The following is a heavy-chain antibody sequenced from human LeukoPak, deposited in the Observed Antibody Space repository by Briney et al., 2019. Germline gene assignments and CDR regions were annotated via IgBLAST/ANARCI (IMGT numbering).Heavy chain of an antibody. CDR1: GFTLSNSW. Sequence: TGGSLRLSCAASGFTLSNSWMHWVRQAPGKGLVWVSRINGDGSRTGYADSVKGRFTISRDNAKNSLYLQMNSLRAEDTAVYYCARDGDSDYYYMDVWGKGTTVTVSS. V-gene: IGHV3-74*01. D-gene: IGHD4-17*01. CDR3: ARDGDSDYYYMDV. CDR2: INGDGSRT. J-gene: IGHJ6*03.